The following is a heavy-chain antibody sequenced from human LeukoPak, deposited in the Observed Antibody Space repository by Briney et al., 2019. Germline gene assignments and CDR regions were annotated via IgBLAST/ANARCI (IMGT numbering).Heavy chain of an antibody. D-gene: IGHD1-26*01. CDR1: GFTFSSYS. Sequence: PGGSLRLSCAASGFTFSSYSMNWVRQAPGKGLEWVSYISNSGGNIFYADSVKGRFTISRDNAKNTLSLQMSSLSAEDTAVYYCARGSLGATSSSSGWFDPWGQGTLVTVSS. CDR3: ARGSLGATSSSSGWFDP. V-gene: IGHV3-48*04. CDR2: ISNSGGNI. J-gene: IGHJ5*02.